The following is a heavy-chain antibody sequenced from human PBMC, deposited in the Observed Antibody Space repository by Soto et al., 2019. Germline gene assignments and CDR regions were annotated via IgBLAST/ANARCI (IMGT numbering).Heavy chain of an antibody. D-gene: IGHD2-15*01. CDR1: GGSISSSSYY. CDR2: IYYSGST. CDR3: ARQGEVIHCSGGGCYSGWFAS. J-gene: IGHJ5*01. V-gene: IGHV4-39*01. Sequence: SETLSLTCTVSGGSISSSSYYWGWIRQPPGKGLEWIGSIYYSGSTYYNPSLKSRVTISVDTSKNQFSLKLSSVTAADMAVYYCARQGEVIHCSGGGCYSGWFASWGQGTLVPVSS.